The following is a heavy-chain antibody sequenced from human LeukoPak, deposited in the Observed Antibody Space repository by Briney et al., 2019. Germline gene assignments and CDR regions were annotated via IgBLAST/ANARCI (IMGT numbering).Heavy chain of an antibody. D-gene: IGHD1-26*01. Sequence: PGGSLRLSCAASGFIVSSTYLNWVRQAPGKGLEWVSFINAVGSTYYADSVKGRFTISRDNSKNTLYLQMNSLRAEDTAVYYCAKEVIVGVSFDSWGQGTLVTVSS. J-gene: IGHJ4*02. CDR2: INAVGST. CDR3: AKEVIVGVSFDS. V-gene: IGHV3-53*01. CDR1: GFIVSSTY.